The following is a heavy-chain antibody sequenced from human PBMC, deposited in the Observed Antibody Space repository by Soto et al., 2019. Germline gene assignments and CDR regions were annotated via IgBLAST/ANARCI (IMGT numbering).Heavy chain of an antibody. J-gene: IGHJ6*02. Sequence: QVQLVQSGAEVKKPGASVKVSCKASGYTFTSYGISWVRQAPGQGLEWMEWISAYNGNTNYAQKLQGRVTMTTDTSTSTAYMELRSLRSDDTAVYYCARMPTAAGTPWYYYYGMDVWGQGTTVTVS. CDR2: ISAYNGNT. V-gene: IGHV1-18*01. CDR3: ARMPTAAGTPWYYYYGMDV. CDR1: GYTFTSYG. D-gene: IGHD6-13*01.